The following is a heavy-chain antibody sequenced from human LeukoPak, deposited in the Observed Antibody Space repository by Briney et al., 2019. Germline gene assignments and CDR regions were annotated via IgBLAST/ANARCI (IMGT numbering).Heavy chain of an antibody. J-gene: IGHJ4*02. Sequence: PWETLSLTCTVSGYSISSGYYWGWIRQPPGNGLEWVGSIYHSGSTYYNPSLKSRVTISVDTSKNQFSLKLSSVTAADTAVYYCAREHLRYFDWLFYYFDYWGQGTLVTVSS. V-gene: IGHV4-38-2*02. CDR1: GYSISSGYY. CDR3: AREHLRYFDWLFYYFDY. CDR2: IYHSGST. D-gene: IGHD3-9*01.